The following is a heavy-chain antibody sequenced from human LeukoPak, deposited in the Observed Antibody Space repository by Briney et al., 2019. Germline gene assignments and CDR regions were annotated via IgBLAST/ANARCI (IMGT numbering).Heavy chain of an antibody. CDR1: GYTFTGYY. D-gene: IGHD2-15*01. J-gene: IGHJ4*02. CDR2: INAGNGNT. CDR3: AIHCSGGSCSRSYYFDY. Sequence: ASVKVSCKASGYTFTGYYMHWVRQAPGQRLEWMGWINAGNGNTKYSQKFQDRVTITSDTSASTAYMELSSLRSEDTAVYYCAIHCSGGSCSRSYYFDYWGQGTLVTVSS. V-gene: IGHV1-3*01.